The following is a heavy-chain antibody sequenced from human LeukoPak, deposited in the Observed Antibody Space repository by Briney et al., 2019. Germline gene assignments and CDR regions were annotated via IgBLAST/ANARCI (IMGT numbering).Heavy chain of an antibody. CDR1: RFTFSSYS. CDR3: ARHLPPLDD. V-gene: IGHV3-21*01. J-gene: IGHJ4*02. Sequence: GGSLRLSCAACRFTFSSYSRNWVRQAPGKGLEWVSSISSSSSYIYYADSVKGRFTISRDNAKNSLYLQMNSLRVEDTAVYYCARHLPPLDDWGQGTLVIVSS. CDR2: ISSSSSYI.